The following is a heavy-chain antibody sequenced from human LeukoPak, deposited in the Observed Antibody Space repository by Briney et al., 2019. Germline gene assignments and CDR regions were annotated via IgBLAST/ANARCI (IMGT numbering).Heavy chain of an antibody. D-gene: IGHD1-26*01. Sequence: GGSLRLSCAASGFTFSGSAMHWVRQASGKGLEWVGRIRSKANNYATAYAASLKDRFTISRDDSKNTAYLQMNSLKAEDTAVYYCTRTYSGSYCDYWGQGTLVTVSS. CDR3: TRTYSGSYCDY. J-gene: IGHJ4*02. V-gene: IGHV3-73*01. CDR1: GFTFSGSA. CDR2: IRSKANNYAT.